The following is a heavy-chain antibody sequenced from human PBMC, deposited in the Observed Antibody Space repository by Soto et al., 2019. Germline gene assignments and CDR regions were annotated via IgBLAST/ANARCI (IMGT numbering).Heavy chain of an antibody. J-gene: IGHJ5*02. CDR1: GFTFSIYA. CDR3: AKGFYDILTDGWFDP. V-gene: IGHV3-23*01. D-gene: IGHD3-9*01. CDR2: ISGSGGST. Sequence: GGSLRLSCAASGFTFSIYAMSWVRQAPGKGLEWVSAISGSGGSTYYADSVKGRFTISRDNSKNTLYLQMNSLRAEDTAVYYCAKGFYDILTDGWFDPWGQGTLVTVSS.